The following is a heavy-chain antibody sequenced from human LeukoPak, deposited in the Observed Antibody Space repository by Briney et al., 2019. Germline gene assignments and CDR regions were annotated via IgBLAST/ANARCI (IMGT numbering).Heavy chain of an antibody. CDR1: GGSFNGYY. J-gene: IGHJ5*02. CDR2: INHSGST. V-gene: IGHV4-34*01. D-gene: IGHD2-2*01. Sequence: SETLSLTCAVYGGSFNGYYWSWIRQPPGKGLEWIGEINHSGSTNYNPSLKSRVTISVDTSKNQFSLKLSSVTAADTAVYYCARGRVPAAMWFDPWGQGTLVTVSS. CDR3: ARGRVPAAMWFDP.